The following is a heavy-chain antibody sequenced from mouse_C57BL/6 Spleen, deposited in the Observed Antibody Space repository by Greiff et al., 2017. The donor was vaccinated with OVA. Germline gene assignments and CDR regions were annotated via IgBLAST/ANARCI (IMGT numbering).Heavy chain of an antibody. CDR2: IYPGGGYT. CDR1: GYTFTNYW. J-gene: IGHJ2*01. D-gene: IGHD1-1*01. Sequence: VKLQESGAELVRPGTSVKMSCKASGYTFTNYWIGWAKQRPGHGLEWIGDIYPGGGYTNYNEKFKGKATLTADKSSSTAYMQFSSLTSEDSAIYYCAREASVGRSLDYWGQGTTLTVSS. CDR3: AREASVGRSLDY. V-gene: IGHV1-63*01.